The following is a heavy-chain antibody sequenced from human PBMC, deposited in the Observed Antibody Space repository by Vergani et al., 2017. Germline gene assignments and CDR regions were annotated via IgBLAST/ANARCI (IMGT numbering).Heavy chain of an antibody. V-gene: IGHV4-31*03. CDR3: ARGGGRYCSSTSCYYYGMDV. CDR2: IYYSGST. D-gene: IGHD2-2*01. Sequence: QVQLQESGPGLVKPSQTLSLTCTVSGGSISSGGYYWSWIRQHPGKGLEWIGYIYYSGSTYYNPSLKSRVTISVDTSKNQFYLKLSSVTAADTAVDYCARGGGRYCSSTSCYYYGMDVWGQGTTVTVSS. CDR1: GGSISSGGYY. J-gene: IGHJ6*02.